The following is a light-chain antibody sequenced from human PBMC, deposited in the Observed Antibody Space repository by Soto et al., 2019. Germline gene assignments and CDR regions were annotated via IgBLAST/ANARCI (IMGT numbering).Light chain of an antibody. Sequence: EVVLTQSPGTLSLSRGERATLSCRASERIYSAYLGWYQQKPGQAPRLLIYGTSSRATGIPDRFSGSGSGTDFTLTISRLEPEDFAVYYCQQRSNWPSLTFGGGTKVDIK. CDR1: ERIYSAY. J-gene: IGKJ4*01. CDR3: QQRSNWPSLT. CDR2: GTS. V-gene: IGKV3D-20*02.